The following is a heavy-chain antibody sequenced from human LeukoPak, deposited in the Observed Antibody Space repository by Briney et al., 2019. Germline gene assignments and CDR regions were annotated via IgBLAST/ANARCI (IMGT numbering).Heavy chain of an antibody. CDR1: GYTLTSYD. V-gene: IGHV1-8*01. J-gene: IGHJ4*02. CDR3: ARGPQYSSSSARYSPSTAYYFDY. Sequence: ASVKVSCKASGYTLTSYDINWVRQATGQGLEWMGWMNPNSGNTGYAQKFQGRVTMTRNTSISTAYMELSSLRSEDTAVYYCARGPQYSSSSARYSPSTAYYFDYWGQGTLVTVSS. CDR2: MNPNSGNT. D-gene: IGHD6-6*01.